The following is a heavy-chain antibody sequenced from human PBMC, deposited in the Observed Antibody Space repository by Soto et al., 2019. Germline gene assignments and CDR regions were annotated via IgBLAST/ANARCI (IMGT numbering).Heavy chain of an antibody. CDR1: GFTVSGSY. D-gene: IGHD1-26*01. V-gene: IGHV3-66*04. Sequence: EMQLVESGGGLVQPGGSLRLSCEASGFTVSGSYIGWVRQPPGKGLDWVSSIYTDGRTYYSDPVRGRFAISTDNSKDTLYLQMNNLRADDTAIYYCARHVGFYWYFDLWGRGTLVTVSS. CDR3: ARHVGFYWYFDL. J-gene: IGHJ2*01. CDR2: IYTDGRT.